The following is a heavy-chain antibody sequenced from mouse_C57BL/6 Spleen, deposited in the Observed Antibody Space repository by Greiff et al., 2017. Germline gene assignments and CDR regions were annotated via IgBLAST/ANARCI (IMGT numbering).Heavy chain of an antibody. CDR2: ISNGGGST. D-gene: IGHD2-2*01. CDR1: GFTFSDYY. V-gene: IGHV5-12*01. Sequence: EVQLVESGGGLVQPGGSLKLSCAASGFTFSDYYMYWVRQTPEKRLEWVAYISNGGGSTYYPDTVKGRFTIARDNAKNTLYLQMSRLKSEDTAMYYCARHPDGYDPFDYWGQGTTLTVSS. CDR3: ARHPDGYDPFDY. J-gene: IGHJ2*01.